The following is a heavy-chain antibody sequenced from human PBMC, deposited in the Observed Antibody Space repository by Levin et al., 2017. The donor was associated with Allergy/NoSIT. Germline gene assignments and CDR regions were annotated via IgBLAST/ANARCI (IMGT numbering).Heavy chain of an antibody. V-gene: IGHV1-69*06. CDR3: AREGTNDFWGRGWFDP. CDR2: IIPIFGTA. D-gene: IGHD3-3*01. CDR1: GGTFSSYA. Sequence: ASVKVSCKASGGTFSSYAISWVRQAPGQGLEWMGGIIPIFGTANYAQKFQGRVTITADKSTSTAYMELSSLRSEDTAVYYCAREGTNDFWGRGWFDPWGQGTLVTVSS. J-gene: IGHJ5*02.